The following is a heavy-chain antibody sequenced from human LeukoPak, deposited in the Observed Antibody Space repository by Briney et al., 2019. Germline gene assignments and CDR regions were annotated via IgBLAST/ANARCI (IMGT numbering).Heavy chain of an antibody. CDR2: IYYSGST. CDR1: GGSLSSYY. Sequence: SETLSLTCTVSGGSLSSYYWSWIRQPPGKGLEWIGYIYYSGSTNYNPSLKSRVTISVDTSKNQFSLKLSSVTAADTAVYYCARDSDWGETLWGQGTLVTVSS. V-gene: IGHV4-59*01. D-gene: IGHD2-21*01. J-gene: IGHJ4*02. CDR3: ARDSDWGETL.